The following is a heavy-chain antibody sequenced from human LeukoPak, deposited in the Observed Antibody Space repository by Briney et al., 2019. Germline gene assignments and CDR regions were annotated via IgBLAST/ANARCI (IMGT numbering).Heavy chain of an antibody. CDR1: GGTFSSYA. CDR3: ARNGDYEWSY. CDR2: IIPILGIA. J-gene: IGHJ4*02. D-gene: IGHD4-17*01. Sequence: ASVKVSCKASGGTFSSYAISWVRQAPGQGLEWTGRIIPILGIANYAQKFQGRVTITADKSTSTAYMELSSLRSEDTAVYYCARNGDYEWSYWGQGTLVTVSS. V-gene: IGHV1-69*04.